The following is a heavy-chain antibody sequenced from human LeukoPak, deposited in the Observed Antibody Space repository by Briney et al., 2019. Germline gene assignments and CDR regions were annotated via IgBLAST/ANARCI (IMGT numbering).Heavy chain of an antibody. CDR1: GFTFSSAA. D-gene: IGHD5-18*01. CDR3: ARGGYSYELDY. J-gene: IGHJ4*02. V-gene: IGHV3-53*01. Sequence: GGSLRLSCAASGFTFSSAAMSWVRQAPGKGLEWVSVIYSGGSTYYADSVKGRFTISRDNSKNTLYLQMNSLGAEDTAVYFCARGGYSYELDYWGQGTLVTVSS. CDR2: IYSGGST.